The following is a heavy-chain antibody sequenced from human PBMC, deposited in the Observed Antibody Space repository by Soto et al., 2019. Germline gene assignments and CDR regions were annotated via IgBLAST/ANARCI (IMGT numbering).Heavy chain of an antibody. J-gene: IGHJ6*03. CDR1: GDSVSSNSAA. V-gene: IGHV6-1*01. Sequence: SQTLSLTCAISGDSVSSNSAAWNWIRQSPSRGLEWLGRTYYRSKWYNDYAVSVKSRITINPDTSKNQFSLQLNSVTPEDTAVXXCARGRYTRNLNYYSYMDVWGKGTTLTVSS. D-gene: IGHD3-16*02. CDR2: TYYRSKWYN. CDR3: ARGRYTRNLNYYSYMDV.